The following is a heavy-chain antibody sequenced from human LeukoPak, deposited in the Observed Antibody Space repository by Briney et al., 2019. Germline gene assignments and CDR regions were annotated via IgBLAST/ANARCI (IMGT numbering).Heavy chain of an antibody. CDR2: IIPIFGTS. V-gene: IGHV1-69*05. J-gene: IGHJ4*02. Sequence: ASVKVSCKASGGTFSSYAISWVRQAPGKGLEWMGRIIPIFGTSNYAQQFQGRVTITTDECTSTAYMELSSQRSEDTAVYYCPICILGITGTAGFDYSGAGTLVTDSS. D-gene: IGHD1-20*01. CDR3: PICILGITGTAGFDY. CDR1: GGTFSSYA.